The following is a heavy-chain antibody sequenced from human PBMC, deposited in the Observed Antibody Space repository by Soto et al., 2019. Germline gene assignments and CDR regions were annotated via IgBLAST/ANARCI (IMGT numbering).Heavy chain of an antibody. V-gene: IGHV1-18*01. CDR3: XXXXXPIDX. CDR1: GYTFTNFG. J-gene: IGHJ4*02. CDR2: ISAYNGNT. Sequence: QVQLVQSGAEVKKPGASVKVSCKTSGYTFTNFGLSWVRQAPGQGLEWMGWISAYNGNTNYAQNFQGRVTMTTDTSTSTAYMELRSLRSDDTAVXYCXXXXXPIDXWGQGTLVTVSS.